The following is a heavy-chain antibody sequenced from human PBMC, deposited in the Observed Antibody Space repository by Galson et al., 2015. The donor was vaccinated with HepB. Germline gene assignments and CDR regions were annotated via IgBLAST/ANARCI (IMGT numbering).Heavy chain of an antibody. J-gene: IGHJ4*02. V-gene: IGHV3-7*03. Sequence: SLRLSCAASGFTFSSYWMNWVRQAPGKGLEWVAAIKQDGSEKYYVDSVKGRFTISRDNAKNSLDLQMNSLRADDTAVYYCARGVGSIWYSYWGQGILVTVSS. CDR2: IKQDGSEK. CDR3: ARGVGSIWYSY. D-gene: IGHD6-13*01. CDR1: GFTFSSYW.